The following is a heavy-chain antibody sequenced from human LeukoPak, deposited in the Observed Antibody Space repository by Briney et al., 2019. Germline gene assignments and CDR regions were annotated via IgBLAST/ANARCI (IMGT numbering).Heavy chain of an antibody. D-gene: IGHD6-13*01. CDR1: GYTFTSHE. J-gene: IGHJ4*02. CDR2: VNAGNGNT. CDR3: ARGLDSSGWYYY. Sequence: ASVTVSCKASGYTFTSHEMHWVRQAPGQGLEWMGWVNAGNGNTKYSQNFQGRVTITRDTSASTAYMELSSLRSEDTAVYYCARGLDSSGWYYYWGQGTLVTVSS. V-gene: IGHV1-3*01.